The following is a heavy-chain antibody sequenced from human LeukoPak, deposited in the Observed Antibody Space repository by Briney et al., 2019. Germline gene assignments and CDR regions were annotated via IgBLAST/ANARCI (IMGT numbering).Heavy chain of an antibody. D-gene: IGHD5-24*01. J-gene: IGHJ3*02. CDR3: ARVSQSRDGYNYPSAFDI. CDR2: IYSGGST. V-gene: IGHV3-66*01. Sequence: GGSLRLSCAASGFTFSSYGMHWVRQAPGKGLEWVSAIYSGGSTYYADSAKGRFTISRDNSKNTLYLQMNSLRAEDTAVYYCARVSQSRDGYNYPSAFDIWGQGTMVTVPS. CDR1: GFTFSSYG.